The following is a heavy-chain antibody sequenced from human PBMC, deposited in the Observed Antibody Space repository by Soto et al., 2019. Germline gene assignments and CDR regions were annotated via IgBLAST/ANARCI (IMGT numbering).Heavy chain of an antibody. CDR3: ARGGIVVIPDS. V-gene: IGHV4-31*03. Sequence: PSETLSLTCTVSGGSISSGGYYWSWIRQHPGRGLEWIGYIYFSGGTYYNPSLRGRVTISIEMSQNQFSLNLSSLTAADTAVYYCARGGIVVIPDSWGQGTLVTV. J-gene: IGHJ5*01. CDR2: IYFSGGT. D-gene: IGHD3-22*01. CDR1: GGSISSGGYY.